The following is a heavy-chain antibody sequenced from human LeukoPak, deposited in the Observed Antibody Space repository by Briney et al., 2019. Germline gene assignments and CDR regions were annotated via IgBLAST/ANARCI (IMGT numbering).Heavy chain of an antibody. D-gene: IGHD3-16*01. CDR1: GGTFSSYA. CDR2: ITPIFGTA. CDR3: ARVLGEWLENWFDP. J-gene: IGHJ5*02. V-gene: IGHV1-69*01. Sequence: SVKVSCKASGGTFSSYAISWVRQAPGQGLEWMGGITPIFGTANYAQKFQGRVTITADESTSTAYMELSSLRSEDTAVYYCARVLGEWLENWFDPWGQGTLVTVSS.